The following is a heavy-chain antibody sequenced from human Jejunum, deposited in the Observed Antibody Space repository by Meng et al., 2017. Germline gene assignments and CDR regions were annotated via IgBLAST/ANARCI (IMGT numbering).Heavy chain of an antibody. CDR1: GFSFRSYW. J-gene: IGHJ4*02. CDR3: ARDLRGPRDY. Sequence: GGSLRLSCAASGFSFRSYWMHWVRLAPGKGLVWVSRINEDGSYTDYAGSVKGRFTISRDNAKNTLYLEMSRLTAYDSAVYYCARDLRGPRDYWGLGTLVTVSS. D-gene: IGHD3-10*01. V-gene: IGHV3-74*01. CDR2: INEDGSYT.